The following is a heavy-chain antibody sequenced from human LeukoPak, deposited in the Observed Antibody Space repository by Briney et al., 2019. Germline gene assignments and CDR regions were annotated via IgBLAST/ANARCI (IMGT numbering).Heavy chain of an antibody. CDR3: AKEGDSSSWYLYFDY. J-gene: IGHJ4*02. D-gene: IGHD6-13*01. V-gene: IGHV3-30*18. CDR1: GFPFSSYG. Sequence: GGSLRPSCAPSGFPFSSYGMRWVRQAPGKGLEWVAVISYDGSNKYYADSVKGRFTISRDNSKNTLYLQMNSLRAEDTAVYYCAKEGDSSSWYLYFDYWGQGTLVTVSS. CDR2: ISYDGSNK.